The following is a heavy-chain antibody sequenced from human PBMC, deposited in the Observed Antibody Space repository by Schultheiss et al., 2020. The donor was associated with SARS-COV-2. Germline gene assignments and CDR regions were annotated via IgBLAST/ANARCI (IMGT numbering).Heavy chain of an antibody. Sequence: GESLKISCAASGFTFNNYEMNWVRQAPGKGLEWVSYINGSGSAIYYADSVRGRFTISRDNAKNSLYLQMNSLRAEDTAVYYCALIATDYYYGMDVWGQGTTVTVSS. V-gene: IGHV3-48*03. D-gene: IGHD2-21*01. CDR3: ALIATDYYYGMDV. CDR2: INGSGSAI. J-gene: IGHJ6*02. CDR1: GFTFNNYE.